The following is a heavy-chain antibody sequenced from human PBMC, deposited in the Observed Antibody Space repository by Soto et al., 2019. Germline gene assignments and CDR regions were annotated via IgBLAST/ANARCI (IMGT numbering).Heavy chain of an antibody. Sequence: SETLSLTCTVSGGSISSSSYYWGWIRQPPGKGLEWIGSIYYSGSTYYNPSLKSRVTISVDTSKNQFSLKLSSVTAADTAVYYCARHSARPPSLVDYWGQGTLVTVSS. CDR3: ARHSARPPSLVDY. CDR1: GGSISSSSYY. V-gene: IGHV4-39*01. CDR2: IYYSGST. J-gene: IGHJ4*02.